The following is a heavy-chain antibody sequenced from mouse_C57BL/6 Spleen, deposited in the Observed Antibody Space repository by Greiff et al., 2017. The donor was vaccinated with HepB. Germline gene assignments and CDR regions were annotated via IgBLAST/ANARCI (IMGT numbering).Heavy chain of an antibody. CDR1: GFTFSSYA. CDR3: ARDPSTMITTAAY. D-gene: IGHD2-4*01. Sequence: EVHLVESGGGLVKPGGSLKLSCAASGFTFSSYAMSWVRQTPEKRLEWVATISDGGSYTYYPDNVKGRFTISRDNAKNNLYLQMSHLKSEDTAMYYCARDPSTMITTAAYWGQGTLVTVSA. J-gene: IGHJ3*01. V-gene: IGHV5-4*01. CDR2: ISDGGSYT.